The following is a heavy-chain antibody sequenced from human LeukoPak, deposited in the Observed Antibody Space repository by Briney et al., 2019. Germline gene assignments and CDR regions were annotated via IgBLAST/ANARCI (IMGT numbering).Heavy chain of an antibody. D-gene: IGHD5/OR15-5a*01. CDR1: GGSISSYY. V-gene: IGHV4-59*01. J-gene: IGHJ4*02. Sequence: SETLSLTCTVSGGSISSYYWSWIRQPPGKGLEWIGYIYYSGSTNYNPSLKSRVTISVDTSKNLFSLKLSSVTAADTAVYYCARVVSTVSRTFDYWGQGTLVTVSS. CDR2: IYYSGST. CDR3: ARVVSTVSRTFDY.